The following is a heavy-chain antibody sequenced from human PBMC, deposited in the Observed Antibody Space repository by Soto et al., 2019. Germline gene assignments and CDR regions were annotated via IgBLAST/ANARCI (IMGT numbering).Heavy chain of an antibody. CDR1: GFNFSVYA. V-gene: IGHV3-30-3*01. CDR3: ARDRGAVVGQFFDY. CDR2: MSYDGSNK. J-gene: IGHJ4*02. D-gene: IGHD6-19*01. Sequence: GGSLRLSCAASGFNFSVYAMHWVRQAPGKGLEWVAVMSYDGSNKYYADSVKGRFTISRDNSKNTLYLQMNSLRGEDTAVYYCARDRGAVVGQFFDYWGQGTLVTVSS.